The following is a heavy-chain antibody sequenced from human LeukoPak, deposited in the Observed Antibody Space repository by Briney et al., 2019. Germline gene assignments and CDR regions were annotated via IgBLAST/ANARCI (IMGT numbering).Heavy chain of an antibody. CDR1: GFTFRSYS. CDR3: ARDGVVVTYYFEY. D-gene: IGHD3-22*01. J-gene: IGHJ4*02. Sequence: GGSLRXSXXXSGFTFRSYSLNWVRQAPGKGLEWVSSISVGSNYIYYADSVKGRFTISRDNAKYLVYLQMNSLRAEDTAVYYCARDGVVVTYYFEYWGQGTMVTVSA. CDR2: ISVGSNYI. V-gene: IGHV3-21*06.